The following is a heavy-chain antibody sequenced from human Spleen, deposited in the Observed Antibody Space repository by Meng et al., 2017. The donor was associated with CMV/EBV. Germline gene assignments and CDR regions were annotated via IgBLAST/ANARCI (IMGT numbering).Heavy chain of an antibody. D-gene: IGHD4-23*01. Sequence: SETLSLTCTVSGGSISSYYWSWIRQPPGKGLEWIGYISYSGSTNYNPSLKSRVTISVDTSKNQFSLKLSSVTAADTAVYYCARVRTYGGNSEDWFDPWGQGTLVTVSS. J-gene: IGHJ5*02. CDR3: ARVRTYGGNSEDWFDP. CDR2: ISYSGST. CDR1: GGSISSYY. V-gene: IGHV4-59*01.